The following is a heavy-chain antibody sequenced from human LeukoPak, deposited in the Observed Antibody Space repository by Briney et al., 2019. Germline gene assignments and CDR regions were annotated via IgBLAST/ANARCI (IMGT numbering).Heavy chain of an antibody. J-gene: IGHJ6*03. V-gene: IGHV4-39*07. CDR3: ARGNTDIVVVPAAMSNYYYMDV. Sequence: GSLRLSCAASGFTFSSYEMNWVRQAPGKGLEWIGSIYYSGSTYYNPSLKSRVTISVDTSKNQFSLKLSSVTAADTAVYYCARGNTDIVVVPAAMSNYYYMDVWGKGTTVTVSS. D-gene: IGHD2-2*01. CDR1: GFTFSSYE. CDR2: IYYSGST.